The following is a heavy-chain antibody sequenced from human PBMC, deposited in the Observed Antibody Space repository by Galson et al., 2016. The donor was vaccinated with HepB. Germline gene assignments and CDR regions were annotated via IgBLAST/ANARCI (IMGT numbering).Heavy chain of an antibody. CDR1: GSSLTTYY. V-gene: IGHV4-59*01. D-gene: IGHD3-16*01. CDR2: FYFSGST. Sequence: SETLSLTCTVSGSSLTTYYWSWVRQPPGKGLEWIAYFYFSGSTNYNPSLKSRVTVSFDTSKNQFPLKLNSLTAADTAVYYCARDAGGPYDLWGRGTLVSVSS. J-gene: IGHJ2*01. CDR3: ARDAGGPYDL.